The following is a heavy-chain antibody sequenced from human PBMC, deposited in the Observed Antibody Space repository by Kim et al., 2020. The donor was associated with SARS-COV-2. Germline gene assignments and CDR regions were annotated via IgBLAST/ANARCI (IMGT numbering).Heavy chain of an antibody. CDR3: ARDTCGPTRYFCYGMDV. V-gene: IGHV3-21*01. J-gene: IGHJ6*02. Sequence: GGSLRLSCAASGFTFSSYSMNWVRQAPGKGLEWVSSISSSSYIYYADSVKGRFTIPRDNAKNALYLQMNSLRAEDTAVYYCARDTCGPTRYFCYGMDVWGQGTTVTVSS. CDR1: GFTFSSYS. CDR2: ISSSSYI.